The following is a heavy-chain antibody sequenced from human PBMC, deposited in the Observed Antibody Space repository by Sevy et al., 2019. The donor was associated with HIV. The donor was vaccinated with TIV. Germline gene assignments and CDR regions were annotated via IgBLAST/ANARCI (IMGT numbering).Heavy chain of an antibody. CDR2: IYHSGYS. V-gene: IGHV4-38-2*01. Sequence: SETLSLTCAVSGYSISSDYYWGWIRQPPGKGLEWIGSIYHSGYSYYNPSLKSRVTISVDTSKNQFSLQLSSVTAADTAVYYCARAIGTQVAGLYYFDYLGQGTLVTVSS. CDR1: GYSISSDYY. J-gene: IGHJ4*02. D-gene: IGHD6-19*01. CDR3: ARAIGTQVAGLYYFDY.